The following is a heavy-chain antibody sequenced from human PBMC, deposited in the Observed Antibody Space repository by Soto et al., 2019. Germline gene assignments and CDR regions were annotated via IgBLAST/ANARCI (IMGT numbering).Heavy chain of an antibody. CDR2: INSDGSST. CDR3: ARPRPYCGGDCPDS. CDR1: GFTFSSYW. Sequence: EVQLVESGGGLVQPGGSLRLSCAASGFTFSSYWMHWVRQAPGKGLVWVSRINSDGSSTSYADSVRGRFTISRDNAKNTLYLQMNSLRAEDTAVYYCARPRPYCGGDCPDSWGQGTLVTVSS. V-gene: IGHV3-74*01. J-gene: IGHJ4*02. D-gene: IGHD2-21*02.